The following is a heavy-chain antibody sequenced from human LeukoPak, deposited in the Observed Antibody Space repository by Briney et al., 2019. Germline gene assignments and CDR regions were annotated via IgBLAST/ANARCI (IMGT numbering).Heavy chain of an antibody. V-gene: IGHV1-18*01. CDR3: ALKCYNMWTRSLADYFSYGLGV. D-gene: IGHD5-24*01. CDR2: INTQKGET. CDR1: RYTFTTYC. J-gene: IGHJ6*02. Sequence: ASVKVSFKATRYTFTTYCVCCVRQAPGQGREWVGWINTQKGETNYAQKRQGRVTMTKDTYTRTLHMGLRALRDDDTAVYFRALKCYNMWTRSLADYFSYGLGVWGQGTTVTVSS.